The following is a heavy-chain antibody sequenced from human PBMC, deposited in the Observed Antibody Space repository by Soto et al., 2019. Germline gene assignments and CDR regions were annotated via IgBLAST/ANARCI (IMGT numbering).Heavy chain of an antibody. CDR2: ISSSSSTI. J-gene: IGHJ5*02. CDR1: GFTFSSYS. Sequence: GGSLRLSCAASGFTFSSYSMNWVRQAPGKGLEWVSYISSSSSTIYYADSVKGRFTISRDNAKNSLYLQMNSLRAEDTAVYYCARRGSYPQGWFDPWGQGTLVTVSS. D-gene: IGHD1-26*01. CDR3: ARRGSYPQGWFDP. V-gene: IGHV3-48*01.